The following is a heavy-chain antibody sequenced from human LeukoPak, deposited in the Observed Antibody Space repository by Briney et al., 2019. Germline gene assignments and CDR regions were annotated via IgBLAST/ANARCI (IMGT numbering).Heavy chain of an antibody. CDR2: IYYSGST. V-gene: IGHV4-39*07. D-gene: IGHD3-10*01. CDR3: ARAGAIWFGELTLGYYYYGMDV. J-gene: IGHJ6*02. Sequence: PSETLSLTCTVSGGSISSSSYYWGWIRQPPGKGLEWIGSIYYSGSTYYNPSLKSRVTISVDTSKNQFSLKLSSVTAADTAVYYCARAGAIWFGELTLGYYYYGMDVWGQGTTVTVSS. CDR1: GGSISSSSYY.